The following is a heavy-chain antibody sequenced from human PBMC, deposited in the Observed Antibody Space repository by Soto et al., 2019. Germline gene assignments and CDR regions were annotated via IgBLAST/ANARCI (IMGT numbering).Heavy chain of an antibody. V-gene: IGHV4-34*01. J-gene: IGHJ4*02. CDR3: ANTYSRSSVFDS. Sequence: SATLSLTCAVFGGYFREYYWSWIRQPPWKGLEGIGEINHSGSTNYIPSLKSRITISVDTYKNQFSLKLNSVTAADTAIYYCANTYSRSSVFDSWRQG. CDR1: GGYFREYY. D-gene: IGHD6-6*01. CDR2: INHSGST.